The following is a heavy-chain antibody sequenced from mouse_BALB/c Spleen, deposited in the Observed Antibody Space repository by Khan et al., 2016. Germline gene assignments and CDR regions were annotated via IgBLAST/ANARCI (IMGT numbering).Heavy chain of an antibody. J-gene: IGHJ4*01. CDR2: KWGDGST. CDR3: ARKGWGYNAMDA. CDR1: GFSTIAYG. Sequence: VQLQESGPGLVAPSQSLSITCTVSGFSTIAYGVNWVRQPSGKGLEWRGMKWGDGSTDYNSALKSRLNITKDHSKSQVLLKMNSLQTDDTDKYYCARKGWGYNAMDACGQGTSVPVS. V-gene: IGHV2-6-7*01.